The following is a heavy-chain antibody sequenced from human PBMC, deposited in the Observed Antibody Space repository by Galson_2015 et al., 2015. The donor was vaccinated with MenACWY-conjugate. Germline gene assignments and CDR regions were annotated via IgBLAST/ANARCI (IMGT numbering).Heavy chain of an antibody. V-gene: IGHV3-7*01. J-gene: IGHJ3*02. CDR2: IKQDGGEK. Sequence: SLRLSCAASGFTFSTYWMNWVRQAPGKGLEWMANIKQDGGEKYYVDSVKGRFTISRDNAKNSLHLQMNSLRAEDTAVYYCVRDVFRSSSSWYDPDAFDNWGQWTMVTVSS. D-gene: IGHD6-13*01. CDR3: VRDVFRSSSSWYDPDAFDN. CDR1: GFTFSTYW.